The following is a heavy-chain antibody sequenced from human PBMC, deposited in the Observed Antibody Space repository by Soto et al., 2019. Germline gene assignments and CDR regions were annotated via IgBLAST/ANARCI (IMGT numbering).Heavy chain of an antibody. J-gene: IGHJ6*03. CDR2: ISAYNGNR. CDR3: ASTGYCSSTSCHRYYYYYYMDV. V-gene: IGHV1-18*01. Sequence: ASVKVSCKASGYTFTSYGISWVRQAPGQGLEWMGWISAYNGNRNYAQKLQGRVTMTTDTSTSTAYMELRSLRSDDTAVYYCASTGYCSSTSCHRYYYYYYMDVWGKGTTVTVSS. CDR1: GYTFTSYG. D-gene: IGHD2-2*01.